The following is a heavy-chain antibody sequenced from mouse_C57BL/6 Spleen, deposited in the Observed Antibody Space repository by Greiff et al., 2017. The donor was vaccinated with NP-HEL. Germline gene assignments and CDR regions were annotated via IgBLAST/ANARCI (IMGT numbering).Heavy chain of an antibody. D-gene: IGHD1-1*01. V-gene: IGHV1-69*01. CDR2: IDPSDSYT. J-gene: IGHJ2*01. CDR3: ASGLLGGFDY. CDR1: GYTFTSYW. Sequence: VQLQQPGAELVMPGASVKLSCKASGYTFTSYWMHWVKQRPGQGLEWIGEIDPSDSYTNYNQKFKGKSTLTVDKSSSTAYMQLSSLTSEDSAVYYCASGLLGGFDYWGQGTTLTVSS.